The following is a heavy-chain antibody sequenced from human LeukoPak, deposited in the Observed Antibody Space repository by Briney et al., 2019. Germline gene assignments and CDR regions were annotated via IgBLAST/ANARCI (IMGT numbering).Heavy chain of an antibody. J-gene: IGHJ6*03. CDR1: GFTFSSYG. CDR3: TRRLDYYGSGSYYSGGFGYYMDV. CDR2: IRSKANSYAT. Sequence: GGSLRLSCAASGFTFSSYGMHWVRQASGKGLEWVGRIRSKANSYATAYAASVKGRFTISRDDSKNTAYLQMNSLKTEDTAVYYCTRRLDYYGSGSYYSGGFGYYMDVWGKGTTVTVSS. V-gene: IGHV3-73*01. D-gene: IGHD3-10*01.